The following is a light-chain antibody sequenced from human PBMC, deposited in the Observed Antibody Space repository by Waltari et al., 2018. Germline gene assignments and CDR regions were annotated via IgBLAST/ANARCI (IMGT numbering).Light chain of an antibody. J-gene: IGLJ3*02. CDR2: RND. Sequence: QSVLTQPPSASGTPGQRVTISCSGSSSTIGSNYVYWYQHLPGTAPKLLIYRNDQRPSGVPDRFSGSKSGTSASLAINELRSEDEADYYCVAWDDSLSATVFGGGTKLTVL. CDR1: SSTIGSNY. V-gene: IGLV1-47*01. CDR3: VAWDDSLSATV.